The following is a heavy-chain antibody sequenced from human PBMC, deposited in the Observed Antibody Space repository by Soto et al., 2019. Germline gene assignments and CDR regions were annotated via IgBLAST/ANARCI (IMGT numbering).Heavy chain of an antibody. J-gene: IGHJ4*02. CDR2: IKQDGSEK. CDR1: GFSFSNYW. Sequence: GGSLRLSCAASGFSFSNYWMSWVRLAPGRGLEWVANIKQDGSEKYYVDSVKGRFSISRDNANNSLYLQMNSVRVGDTGVYYCARAIGGDCQFDYWGQGILVTVSS. V-gene: IGHV3-7*01. CDR3: ARAIGGDCQFDY. D-gene: IGHD2-21*02.